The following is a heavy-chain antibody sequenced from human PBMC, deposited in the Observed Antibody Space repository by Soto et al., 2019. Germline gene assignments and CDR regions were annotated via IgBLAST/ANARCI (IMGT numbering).Heavy chain of an antibody. CDR1: GGTFSSYT. V-gene: IGHV1-69*08. CDR2: IIPILGIA. CDR3: ARDAPPEDY. J-gene: IGHJ4*02. Sequence: QVQLEQSGAEVKKTGSSVKVSCKASGGTFSSYTISWVRQAPGQGLEWMGRIIPILGIANYAQKFQGRLTITADKSTSTAYMELSSLRSDDTAVYYCARDAPPEDYWGQGTLVTVSS.